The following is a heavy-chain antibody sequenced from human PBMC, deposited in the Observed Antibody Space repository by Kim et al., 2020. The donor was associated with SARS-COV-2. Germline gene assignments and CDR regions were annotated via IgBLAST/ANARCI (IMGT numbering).Heavy chain of an antibody. V-gene: IGHV1-69*04. Sequence: SVKVSCKASGGTFSSYAISWVRQAPGQGLEWMGRIIPILGIANYAQKFQGRVTITADKSTSTAYMELSSLRSEDTAVYYCARVRPPTCSGGSCYWWFDPWGQGTLVTVSS. CDR3: ARVRPPTCSGGSCYWWFDP. D-gene: IGHD2-15*01. CDR1: GGTFSSYA. J-gene: IGHJ5*02. CDR2: IIPILGIA.